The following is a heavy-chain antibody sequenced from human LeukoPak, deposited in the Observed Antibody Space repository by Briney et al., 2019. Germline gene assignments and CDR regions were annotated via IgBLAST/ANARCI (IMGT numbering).Heavy chain of an antibody. V-gene: IGHV1-3*01. CDR2: INAGNGNT. CDR1: GYTFTSYA. CDR3: ARRLLASESFDY. D-gene: IGHD3-3*01. Sequence: ASVKVSCKASGYTFTSYAMHWVRQAPGQRLEWMGWINAGNGNTKYSQKFQGRVTITADESTSTAYMELSSLRSEDTAVYYCARRLLASESFDYWGQGTLVTVSS. J-gene: IGHJ4*02.